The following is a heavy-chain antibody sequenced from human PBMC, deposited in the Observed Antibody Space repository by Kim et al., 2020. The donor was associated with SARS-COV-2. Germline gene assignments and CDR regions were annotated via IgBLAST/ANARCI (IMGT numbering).Heavy chain of an antibody. J-gene: IGHJ6*02. V-gene: IGHV3-48*04. D-gene: IGHD6-13*01. CDR1: GFTFSSYS. CDR3: ARAPFIAAAGNYYYYYGMDV. CDR2: ISSSSSTI. Sequence: GGSLRLSCAASGFTFSSYSMNWVRQAPGKGLEWVSYISSSSSTIYYADSVKGRFTISRDNAKNSLYLQMNSLRAEDTAVYYCARAPFIAAAGNYYYYYGMDVWGQGTTVTVSS.